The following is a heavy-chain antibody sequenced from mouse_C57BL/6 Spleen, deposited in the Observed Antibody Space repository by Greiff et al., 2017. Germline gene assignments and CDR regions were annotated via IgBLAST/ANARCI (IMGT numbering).Heavy chain of an antibody. V-gene: IGHV1-63*01. J-gene: IGHJ1*03. CDR2: IYPGGGYT. Sequence: VKLQESGAELVRPGTSVKMSCKASGYTFTNYWIGWAKQRPGHGLEWIGDIYPGGGYTNYNEKFKGKATLTADKSPSTAYMQFSSLTSEDSAIYYCARHGSRHWYFDVWGTGTTVTVSS. D-gene: IGHD1-1*01. CDR1: GYTFTNYW. CDR3: ARHGSRHWYFDV.